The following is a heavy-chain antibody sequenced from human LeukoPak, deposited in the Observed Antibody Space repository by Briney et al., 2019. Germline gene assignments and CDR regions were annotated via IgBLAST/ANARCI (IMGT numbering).Heavy chain of an antibody. CDR3: ARAEDRGYYYGMDV. J-gene: IGHJ6*02. Sequence: PSETLSLTCTVSGGSISDYYWNWIRQPAGKGLEWIGRIYTSGRTNYNPSLTSRVTMSVDTSKKQISVKLISVTAADTAVYYCARAEDRGYYYGMDVWGQGTTVTVSS. CDR1: GGSISDYY. D-gene: IGHD2-15*01. V-gene: IGHV4-4*07. CDR2: IYTSGRT.